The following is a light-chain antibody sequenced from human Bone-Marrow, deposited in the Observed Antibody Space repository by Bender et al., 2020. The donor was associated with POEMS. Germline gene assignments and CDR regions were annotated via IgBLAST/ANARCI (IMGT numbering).Light chain of an antibody. CDR1: ISDVGSYNL. J-gene: IGLJ1*01. CDR2: EGS. V-gene: IGLV2-23*01. CDR3: CSYAGSSTYV. Sequence: QSALTQPASVSGSPGQSITISCTGTISDVGSYNLVSWYQQHPGKVPKVIIYEGSKRPSGVSNRFSGSKSDNTASLTISGLQAEDEADYYCCSYAGSSTYVFGTGTKVTVL.